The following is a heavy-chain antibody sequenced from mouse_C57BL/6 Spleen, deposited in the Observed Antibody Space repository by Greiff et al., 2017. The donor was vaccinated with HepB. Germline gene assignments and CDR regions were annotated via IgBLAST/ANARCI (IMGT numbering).Heavy chain of an antibody. CDR2: INYDGSST. CDR3: ARERAYYYGSREGWYFDV. CDR1: GFTFSDYY. V-gene: IGHV5-16*01. J-gene: IGHJ1*03. D-gene: IGHD1-1*01. Sequence: EVNVVESEGGLVQPGSSMKLSCTASGFTFSDYYMAWVRQVPEKGLEWVANINYDGSSTYYLDSLKSRFIISRDNAKNILYLQMSSLKSEDTATYYCARERAYYYGSREGWYFDVWGTGTTVTVSS.